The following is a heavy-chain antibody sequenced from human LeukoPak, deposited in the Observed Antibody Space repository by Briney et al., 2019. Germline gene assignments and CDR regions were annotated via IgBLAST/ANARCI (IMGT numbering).Heavy chain of an antibody. J-gene: IGHJ4*02. D-gene: IGHD1-26*01. CDR3: ARDGGSLPHTGLDY. Sequence: KVSCKASGGTFSSYAISWVRQAPGQGLEWMGGIIPIFGTANYAQKFQGRVTITADKSTSTAYMELSSLRSEDTAVYYCARDGGSLPHTGLDYWDQGTLVTVSS. CDR1: GGTFSSYA. CDR2: IIPIFGTA. V-gene: IGHV1-69*06.